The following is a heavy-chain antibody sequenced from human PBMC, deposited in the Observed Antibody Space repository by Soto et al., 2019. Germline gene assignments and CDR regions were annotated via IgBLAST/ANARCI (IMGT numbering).Heavy chain of an antibody. D-gene: IGHD6-13*01. V-gene: IGHV1-69*01. CDR3: ARGATHGSSWHFWFDP. Sequence: QVQLVQSGAEVRMPGSSVKVSCKASGGTFSTYPINWVRQAPGQGLEWMGGIIPLFGTTNYAQKFKGSVTITADESTSTAYMELSSLRAEDAAVYYCARGATHGSSWHFWFDPWGQGTRVTVAS. CDR1: GGTFSTYP. J-gene: IGHJ5*02. CDR2: IIPLFGTT.